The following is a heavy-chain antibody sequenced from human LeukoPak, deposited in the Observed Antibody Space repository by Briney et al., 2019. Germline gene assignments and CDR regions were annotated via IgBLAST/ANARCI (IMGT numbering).Heavy chain of an antibody. V-gene: IGHV4-34*01. D-gene: IGHD6-19*01. CDR1: GGSFSGYY. Sequence: SETLSLTCAVYGGSFSGYYWSWIRQPPGKGLEWIGEINHSGSTNYNPSLKSRVTISVDTSKNQFSLRLSSVTAADTAVYYCARGRAVAGPSRIKYYYYGMDVWGQGTTVTVSS. J-gene: IGHJ6*02. CDR3: ARGRAVAGPSRIKYYYYGMDV. CDR2: INHSGST.